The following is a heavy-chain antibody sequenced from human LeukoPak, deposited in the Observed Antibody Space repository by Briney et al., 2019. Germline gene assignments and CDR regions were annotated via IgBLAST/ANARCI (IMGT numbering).Heavy chain of an antibody. CDR3: AKEGDDGYYGSGSYNDY. V-gene: IGHV3-48*03. D-gene: IGHD3-10*01. CDR1: GFTFSSFE. J-gene: IGHJ4*02. CDR2: ISSSGSTM. Sequence: PGGSLRLSCAASGFTFSSFEMNWVRQAPGKGLEWVSYISSSGSTMYYADSVKGRFTISRDNSKNTLYLQMNSLRAEDTAVYYCAKEGDDGYYGSGSYNDYWGQGTLVTVSS.